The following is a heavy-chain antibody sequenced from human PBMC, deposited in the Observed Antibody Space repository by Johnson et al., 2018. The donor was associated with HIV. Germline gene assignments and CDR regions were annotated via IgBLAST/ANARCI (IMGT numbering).Heavy chain of an antibody. CDR3: AREAAADAFDI. Sequence: VQLVESGGGLVQPGRSLRLSCAASGFTFDEYAMHWVRQAPGKGLVWVSRIKSDGSRTSYADSVKGRFTISRDNAKNTLYLQMNSLRVEDTAVYYCAREAAADAFDIWGQGTMVTVSS. V-gene: IGHV3-74*01. CDR2: IKSDGSRT. D-gene: IGHD6-13*01. CDR1: GFTFDEYA. J-gene: IGHJ3*02.